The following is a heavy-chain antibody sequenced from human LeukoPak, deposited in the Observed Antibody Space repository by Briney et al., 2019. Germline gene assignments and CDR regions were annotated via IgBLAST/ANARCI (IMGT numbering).Heavy chain of an antibody. J-gene: IGHJ3*01. CDR1: GGSISSYF. CDR2: IYYSGTT. CDR3: AATRRLNMIGGAFDL. V-gene: IGHV4-59*08. Sequence: SETLSLTCTVSGGSISSYFWSWIRQPPGKGLEWIGYIYYSGTTNYNPSLKSRVTISVDASKNQFSLKLTSVTAADTAVYYCAATRRLNMIGGAFDLWGQGTMVIVSS. D-gene: IGHD3-22*01.